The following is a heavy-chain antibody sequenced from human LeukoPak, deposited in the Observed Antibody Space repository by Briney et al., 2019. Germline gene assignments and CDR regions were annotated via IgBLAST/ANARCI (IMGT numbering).Heavy chain of an antibody. J-gene: IGHJ4*02. CDR3: SRGTYPYSSDN. Sequence: PGGSLRLSCAASGFTFSDYYMHCVRQAPGKGLLWISHINGDGSRTGYADSVKGRFTISRDNAKNILYLQMNSLRAEDTAVYYCSRGTYPYSSDNWGQGALVTVSS. CDR2: INGDGSRT. D-gene: IGHD3-10*01. V-gene: IGHV3-74*01. CDR1: GFTFSDYY.